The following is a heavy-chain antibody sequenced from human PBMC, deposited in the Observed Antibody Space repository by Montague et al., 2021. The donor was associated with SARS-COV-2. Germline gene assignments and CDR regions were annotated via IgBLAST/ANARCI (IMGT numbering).Heavy chain of an antibody. V-gene: IGHV3-48*03. CDR1: GFTFSNYE. Sequence: SLRLSCAASGFTFSNYEMNWVRQAPGKGLEWVSYISSSGNTIFYADSVKGRFTLSRDNAKNSLYLQMNSLRAEDTAVYYCARESRIPVTVVVITSAFDIWGQGTMVTVSS. D-gene: IGHD3-22*01. J-gene: IGHJ3*02. CDR3: ARESRIPVTVVVITSAFDI. CDR2: ISSSGNTI.